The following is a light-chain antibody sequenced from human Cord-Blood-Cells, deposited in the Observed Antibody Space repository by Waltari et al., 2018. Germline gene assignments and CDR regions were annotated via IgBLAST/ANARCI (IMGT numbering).Light chain of an antibody. CDR3: QQYGSSPFT. J-gene: IGKJ3*01. V-gene: IGKV3-20*01. CDR2: GAS. CDR1: QSVSSSY. Sequence: EIELTQSPGTLSLSPGERATFPCRASQSVSSSYLAWYQQKPGQAPRLLIYGASSRATGIPDRFSGSGSGTDFTLTISRLEPEDFAVYYCQQYGSSPFTFGPGTKVDIK.